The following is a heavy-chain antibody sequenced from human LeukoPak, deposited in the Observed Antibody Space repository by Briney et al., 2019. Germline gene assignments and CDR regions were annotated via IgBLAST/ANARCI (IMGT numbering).Heavy chain of an antibody. CDR1: GYTFTGYY. D-gene: IGHD3-22*01. Sequence: GASVKVSCKASGYTFTGYYMHWVRQAPGQGLEWMGWINPNSGGTNYAQKFQGRVTMTRDTSISTAYMELSRLRSDDTAVYYCARDGYYYDSSGYYAEWGQGTLVTVSS. V-gene: IGHV1-2*02. CDR3: ARDGYYYDSSGYYAE. J-gene: IGHJ4*02. CDR2: INPNSGGT.